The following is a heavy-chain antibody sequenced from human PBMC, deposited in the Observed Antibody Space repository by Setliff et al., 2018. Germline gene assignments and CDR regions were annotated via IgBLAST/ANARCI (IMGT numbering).Heavy chain of an antibody. Sequence: GGSLRLSCVVSGLTVSNDFMGWVRQAPGKGLEWVSVIYNIGETRYADSVKGRFTISRDKSKNTLYLHLSSLRVEDTATYYCARDRGGTNPWFDFWGQGTLV. D-gene: IGHD3-10*01. CDR1: GLTVSNDF. CDR3: ARDRGGTNPWFDF. CDR2: IYNIGET. J-gene: IGHJ5*01. V-gene: IGHV3-53*01.